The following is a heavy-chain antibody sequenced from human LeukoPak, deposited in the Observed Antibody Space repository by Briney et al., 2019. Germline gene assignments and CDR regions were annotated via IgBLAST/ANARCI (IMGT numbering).Heavy chain of an antibody. CDR1: GGSISSYY. Sequence: SETLSLTCTVSGGSISSYYWSWIRQPPGKGLEGIGYIYYSGSTNYNPSLKSRLTISVDTSKNQFSLKLSSVTAADTAVYYCASIPYCSSTSCYGDGDAFDIWGQGTMVTVSS. D-gene: IGHD2-2*01. J-gene: IGHJ3*02. V-gene: IGHV4-59*01. CDR2: IYYSGST. CDR3: ASIPYCSSTSCYGDGDAFDI.